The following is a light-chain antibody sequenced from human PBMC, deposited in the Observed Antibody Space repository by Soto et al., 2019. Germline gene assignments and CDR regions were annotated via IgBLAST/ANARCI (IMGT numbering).Light chain of an antibody. J-gene: IGLJ2*01. V-gene: IGLV6-57*04. Sequence: NFMLTQPHSVSESPGKTVTISCTRSSGSIASNYVQWYQQRPGSAPTTVIYEDNQRPSGVPDRFSGSIDSSSNSASLTISGLQAEDEADYYCSSYTSNSTVVFGGGTKLTVL. CDR3: SSYTSNSTVV. CDR1: SGSIASNY. CDR2: EDN.